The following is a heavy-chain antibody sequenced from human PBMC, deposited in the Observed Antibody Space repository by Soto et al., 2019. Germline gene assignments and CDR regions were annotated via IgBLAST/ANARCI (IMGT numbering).Heavy chain of an antibody. CDR2: TIPMFGTP. D-gene: IGHD3-22*01. V-gene: IGHV1-69*01. Sequence: QVQLVQSGAEMQQPGASVRVSCKASGGTFSKYAFSWVRQAPGQGLEWLGGTIPMFGTPNYAQKFQGRVAISADESTATVYMELSSLRSEDTAVYFCARPRRDRISNYGIAVWGQGTPVTVSS. CDR3: ARPRRDRISNYGIAV. J-gene: IGHJ6*02. CDR1: GGTFSKYA.